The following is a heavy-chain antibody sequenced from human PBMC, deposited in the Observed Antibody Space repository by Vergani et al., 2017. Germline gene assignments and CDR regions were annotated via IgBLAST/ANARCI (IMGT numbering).Heavy chain of an antibody. CDR1: GGSISSGGYY. CDR3: ARRSGIVYDIFSGTQYFFDF. Sequence: QVQLQESGPGLVKPSQTLSLTCTVSGGSISSGGYYWSWIRQHPGKGLEWIGSIYRTGRTHFNPSLKSRVTISVDTSNNHFSLRLNSLTAADTAVYYCARRSGIVYDIFSGTQYFFDFWGQGTLVTVSS. V-gene: IGHV4-31*03. D-gene: IGHD3-9*01. J-gene: IGHJ4*02. CDR2: IYRTGRT.